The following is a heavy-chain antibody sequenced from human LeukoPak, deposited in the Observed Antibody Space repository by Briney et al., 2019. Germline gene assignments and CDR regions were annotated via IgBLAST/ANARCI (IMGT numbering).Heavy chain of an antibody. Sequence: SETLSLTCTVSGGSISSGGYYWSWIRQXPXXGLEWIGYIYYSGSTYYNPSLKSRVTISVDTSKNQFSLKLSSVTAADTAVYYCARRQDCSSTSCYRFDSWGQGTLVTVSS. V-gene: IGHV4-31*03. D-gene: IGHD2-2*02. J-gene: IGHJ5*01. CDR1: GGSISSGGYY. CDR3: ARRQDCSSTSCYRFDS. CDR2: IYYSGST.